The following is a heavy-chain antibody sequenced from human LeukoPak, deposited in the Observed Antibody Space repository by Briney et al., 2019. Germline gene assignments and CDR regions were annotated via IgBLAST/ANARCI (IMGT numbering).Heavy chain of an antibody. V-gene: IGHV4-59*08. Sequence: SETLSLTCSVSGASTSSRYWSWIRQFPGGTLEWIGHIYNAKNTKYNPSLTSRVTISVDTSRNQFSLSLTSLTAADTAIYYCAQTTGWPGFDFWGPGALVTVSS. CDR3: AQTTGWPGFDF. J-gene: IGHJ4*02. CDR1: GASTSSRY. D-gene: IGHD6-19*01. CDR2: IYNAKNT.